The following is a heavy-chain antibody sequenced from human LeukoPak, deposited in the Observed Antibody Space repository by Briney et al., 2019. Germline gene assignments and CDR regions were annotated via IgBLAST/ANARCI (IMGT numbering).Heavy chain of an antibody. CDR2: ISGDGTTT. CDR1: GFTFSHFG. V-gene: IGHV3-74*01. CDR3: AGTWSFDY. Sequence: GTSLRLSCEASGFTFSHFGMHWVRQAPGKGLLWVSRISGDGTTTNYADSVKGRFTISRDNAKNMLYLQMDSLRAEDTAVYYCAGTWSFDYWGQGTLVTVSS. D-gene: IGHD2-15*01. J-gene: IGHJ4*02.